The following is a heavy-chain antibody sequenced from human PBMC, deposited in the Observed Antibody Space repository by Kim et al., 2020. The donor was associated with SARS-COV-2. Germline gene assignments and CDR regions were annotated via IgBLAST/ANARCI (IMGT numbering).Heavy chain of an antibody. J-gene: IGHJ4*02. Sequence: KGRVDGEATDYAAPVKGRFTISRDDSKNTLYLQMNSLKIEDTGVYFCATQHWGPGTLVTVSS. CDR2: KGRVDGEAT. V-gene: IGHV3-15*01. CDR3: ATQH.